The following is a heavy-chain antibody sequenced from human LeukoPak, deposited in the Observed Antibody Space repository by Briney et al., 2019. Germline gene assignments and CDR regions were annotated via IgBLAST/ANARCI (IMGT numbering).Heavy chain of an antibody. CDR2: INPNSGGT. V-gene: IGHV1-2*02. CDR1: GYTFTGYY. Sequence: ASVKVSCKASGYTFTGYYMHWVRQAPGQGLEWMGWINPNSGGTNYAQKFQGRVTMTRDTSISTAYMELSRLRSDDTAVYYCARDRIHRGYSYGYLRFVDYWGQGTLVTVSS. CDR3: ARDRIHRGYSYGYLRFVDY. J-gene: IGHJ4*02. D-gene: IGHD5-18*01.